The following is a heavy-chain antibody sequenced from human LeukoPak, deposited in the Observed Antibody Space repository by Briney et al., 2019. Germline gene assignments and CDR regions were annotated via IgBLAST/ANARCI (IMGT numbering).Heavy chain of an antibody. CDR3: GTLLSNGPFDY. Sequence: ASVKVSCKXSGYTFTGYYMHWVRQAPGQGLERMGYIYPNSGATKYAQKFQGRVTMTRDTSISTAYMELSGLESDDTAVYYCGTLLSNGPFDYWGQGSLVTVSS. CDR2: IYPNSGAT. J-gene: IGHJ4*02. V-gene: IGHV1-2*02. CDR1: GYTFTGYY.